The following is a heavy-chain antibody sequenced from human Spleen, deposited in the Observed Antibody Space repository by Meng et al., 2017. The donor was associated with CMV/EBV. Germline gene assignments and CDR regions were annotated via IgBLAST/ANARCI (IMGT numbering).Heavy chain of an antibody. CDR2: INPNSGGT. CDR1: KYTFTEYY. J-gene: IGHJ6*02. CDR3: ASGRGSSWYVHYYGMDV. D-gene: IGHD6-13*01. V-gene: IGHV1-2*02. Sequence: ASVKVSCKTSKYTFTEYYMHWVRQAPGQGLEWMGWINPNSGGTNYAQKFQGRVTMTRDTSISTDYMELSRLRSDDTAVYYCASGRGSSWYVHYYGMDVWGQGTTVTVSS.